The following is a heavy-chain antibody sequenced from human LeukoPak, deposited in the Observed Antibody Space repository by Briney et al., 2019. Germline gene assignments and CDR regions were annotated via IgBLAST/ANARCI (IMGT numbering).Heavy chain of an antibody. CDR2: IYHSGST. V-gene: IGHV4-30-2*01. CDR1: DGSISSGGYS. Sequence: SETLSLTCAVSDGSISSGGYSWSWNRQPPGKGLEWIGYIYHSGSTYYNPSLKSRVTISVDRSKNQFSLKLSSVTAADTAVYYCARSSEWPKTFDYWGQGTLVTVSS. J-gene: IGHJ4*02. CDR3: ARSSEWPKTFDY. D-gene: IGHD3-3*01.